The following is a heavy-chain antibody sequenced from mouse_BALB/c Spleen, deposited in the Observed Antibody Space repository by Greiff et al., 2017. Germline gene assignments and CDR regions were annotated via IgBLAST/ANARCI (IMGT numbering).Heavy chain of an antibody. CDR1: GFTFSDYY. CDR3: ARDKGNYYGAMDY. V-gene: IGHV5-4*02. Sequence: EVKLEESGGGLVKPGGSLKLSCAASGFTFSDYYMYWVRQTPEKRLEWVATISDGGSYTYYPDSVKGRFTISRDNAKNNLYLQMSSLKSEDTAMYYCARDKGNYYGAMDYWGQGTSVTVSS. J-gene: IGHJ4*01. D-gene: IGHD1-1*01. CDR2: ISDGGSYT.